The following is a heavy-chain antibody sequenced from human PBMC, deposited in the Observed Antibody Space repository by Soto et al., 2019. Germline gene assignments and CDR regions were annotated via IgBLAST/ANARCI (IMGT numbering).Heavy chain of an antibody. CDR1: GYSFTSSW. J-gene: IGHJ6*02. D-gene: IGHD3-22*01. CDR2: IDPRDSYT. CDR3: ASTPDYYDSSCDYLPWYYGMDV. Sequence: PGASLKISCKGSGYSFTSSWISWVRPMPGKGLEWMGRIDPRDSYTNYSLSFQGHVTISADKSIRTAYLQWSSLKASDTAMYYCASTPDYYDSSCDYLPWYYGMDVWGQGTTVTVSS. V-gene: IGHV5-10-1*01.